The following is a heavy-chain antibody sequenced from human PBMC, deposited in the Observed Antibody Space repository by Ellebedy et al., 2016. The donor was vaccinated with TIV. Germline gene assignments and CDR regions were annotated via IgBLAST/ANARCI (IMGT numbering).Heavy chain of an antibody. D-gene: IGHD3-10*01. CDR3: ARKFRAWATQRGMDV. CDR2: IYYSGST. Sequence: LRLSXTVSGGSISSGGYYWSWIRQHPGKGLEWIGYIYYSGSTYYNPSLKSRVTISVDTSKNQFSLKLSSVTAADTAVYYCARKFRAWATQRGMDVWGQGTTVTVSS. J-gene: IGHJ6*02. CDR1: GGSISSGGYY. V-gene: IGHV4-31*03.